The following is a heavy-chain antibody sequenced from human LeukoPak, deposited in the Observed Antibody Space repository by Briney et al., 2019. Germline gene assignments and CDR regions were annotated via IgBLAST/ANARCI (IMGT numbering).Heavy chain of an antibody. J-gene: IGHJ3*02. D-gene: IGHD3-3*01. V-gene: IGHV4-39*01. CDR3: ARPPYYDFWSGYYPVRGDAFDI. Sequence: SETLSLTCTLSGGSISSSSYYWGWIRQPPGKGLEWIGSIYYSGSTYYNPSLKSRVTISVDTSKNQFSLKLSSVTAADTAVYYCARPPYYDFWSGYYPVRGDAFDIWGQGTMVTVSS. CDR1: GGSISSSSYY. CDR2: IYYSGST.